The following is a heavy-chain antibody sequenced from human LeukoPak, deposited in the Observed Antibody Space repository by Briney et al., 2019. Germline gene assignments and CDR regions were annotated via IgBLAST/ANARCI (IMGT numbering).Heavy chain of an antibody. CDR3: ASTVGATSPFDY. CDR1: GGTFSSYA. D-gene: IGHD1-26*01. V-gene: IGHV1-69*13. CDR2: IIPIFGTA. Sequence: ASVKVSCKASGGTFSSYAISWVRQAPGQGLEWMGGIIPIFGTANYAQKFQGRVTITADESTSTAYMELSSLRSEDTAVYYCASTVGATSPFDYWGQGTLVTVSS. J-gene: IGHJ4*02.